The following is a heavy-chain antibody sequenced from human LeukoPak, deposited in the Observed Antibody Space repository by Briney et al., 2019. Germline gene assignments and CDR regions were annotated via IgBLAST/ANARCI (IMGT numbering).Heavy chain of an antibody. Sequence: SETLSLTCTVSGGSISSSSYYWGWIRQPPGKGLEWIGSIYYSGSTYYNPSLKSRVTISVDTSKNQFSLKLSSVTAADTAVYYCARGRLGWLRSRAFDYWGQGTLVTVSS. D-gene: IGHD5-12*01. V-gene: IGHV4-39*01. CDR2: IYYSGST. CDR1: GGSISSSSYY. CDR3: ARGRLGWLRSRAFDY. J-gene: IGHJ4*02.